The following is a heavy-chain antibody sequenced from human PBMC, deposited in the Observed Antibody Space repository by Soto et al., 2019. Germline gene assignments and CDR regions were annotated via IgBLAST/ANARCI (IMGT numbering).Heavy chain of an antibody. CDR2: ISYDGSNK. V-gene: IGHV3-30-3*01. Sequence: GGSLRLSCAASGFTFSSYAMRWVRQAPGKGLEWVAVISYDGSNKYYADSVKGRFTISRDNSKNTLYLQMNSLRAEDTAVYYCAREGTGSGSSIGMDVWGQGTTVTVSS. J-gene: IGHJ6*02. CDR1: GFTFSSYA. D-gene: IGHD6-19*01. CDR3: AREGTGSGSSIGMDV.